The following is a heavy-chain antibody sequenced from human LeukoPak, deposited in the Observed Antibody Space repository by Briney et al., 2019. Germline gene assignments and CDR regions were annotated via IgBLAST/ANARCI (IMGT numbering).Heavy chain of an antibody. CDR1: GGSFSGYY. Sequence: SETLSLTCAVYGGSFSGYYWSWIPPPQGKGLEWIGEINHSGSTNYNPPLNSRLTISVDTSKNQFSLKLSSVTAADTAVYYCGGPYVESGWGQGTLVAVSS. CDR2: INHSGST. D-gene: IGHD3-16*01. V-gene: IGHV4-34*01. J-gene: IGHJ4*02. CDR3: GGPYVESG.